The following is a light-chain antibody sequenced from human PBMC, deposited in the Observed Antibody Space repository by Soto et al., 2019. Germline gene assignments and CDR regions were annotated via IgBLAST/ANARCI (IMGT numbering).Light chain of an antibody. V-gene: IGKV3-15*01. Sequence: EIVMTQSPATLSVSPGERATLSCRASQSVSSNLVWYQQKPGQAPRLLIYGASTRATGIPARFSGSGSGTEFTLTISSLQSGDFAVYYCQQYNNWPPWTFGQGTKVEIK. CDR1: QSVSSN. CDR2: GAS. CDR3: QQYNNWPPWT. J-gene: IGKJ1*01.